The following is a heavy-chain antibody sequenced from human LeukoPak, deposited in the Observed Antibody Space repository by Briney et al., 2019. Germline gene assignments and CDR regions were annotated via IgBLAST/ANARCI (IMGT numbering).Heavy chain of an antibody. CDR3: ATIPVTNNAVY. D-gene: IGHD4-17*01. J-gene: IGHJ4*02. CDR1: GGSISSSNW. Sequence: PSETLSLTCAVSGGSISSSNWWSWVRPPPGKGLEWIGEIYHSGNTNYNPSLKSRVTISVDKSKNQFSLKLSSVTAADTAVYYCATIPVTNNAVYWGQGTLVTVSS. V-gene: IGHV4-4*02. CDR2: IYHSGNT.